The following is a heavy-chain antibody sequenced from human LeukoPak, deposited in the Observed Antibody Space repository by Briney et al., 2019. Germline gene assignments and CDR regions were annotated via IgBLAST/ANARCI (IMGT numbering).Heavy chain of an antibody. CDR2: ISSSSSYI. J-gene: IGHJ4*02. CDR1: GFTFSSYS. Sequence: GGSLRLSCAASGFTFSSYSMNWVRQAPGKGLEWVSSISSSSSYIYYADSVKGRFTISRDNAKNSLYLQMNSLRAEDTAVYYCARDSASYSSGWYVGPFDYWGQGTLVTVSS. V-gene: IGHV3-21*01. D-gene: IGHD6-19*01. CDR3: ARDSASYSSGWYVGPFDY.